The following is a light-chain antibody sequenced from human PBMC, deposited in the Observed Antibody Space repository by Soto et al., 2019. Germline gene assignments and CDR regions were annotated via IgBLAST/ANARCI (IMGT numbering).Light chain of an antibody. Sequence: EILLPQSPANRSLSPGERAGLPCWASQSVHRYLVWYGQKPGQAPRLLIYDASQRATGIPARFRGSGAGTDCTRTISSLEHEDVAVASCPQRDIWPWTFSQGTKVDI. CDR2: DAS. V-gene: IGKV3-11*01. CDR1: QSVHRY. J-gene: IGKJ1*01. CDR3: PQRDIWPWT.